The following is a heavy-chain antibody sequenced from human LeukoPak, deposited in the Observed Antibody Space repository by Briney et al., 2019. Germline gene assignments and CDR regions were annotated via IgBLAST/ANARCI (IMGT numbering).Heavy chain of an antibody. J-gene: IGHJ4*02. V-gene: IGHV4-4*02. CDR2: NYYSGST. CDR3: ARFIKHVDTAHFDY. D-gene: IGHD5-18*01. Sequence: AGTLSLMCGLSGRSVPSTNWWTWVRQPPGKGLEWIWYNYYSGSTNYNPSLKSRATISVDTYKNQFSLKLSSVTAADTAVYYCARFIKHVDTAHFDYWGQGTLVTVSS. CDR1: GRSVPSTNW.